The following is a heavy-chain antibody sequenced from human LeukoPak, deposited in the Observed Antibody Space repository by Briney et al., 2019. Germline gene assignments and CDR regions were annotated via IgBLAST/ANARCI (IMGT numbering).Heavy chain of an antibody. CDR1: GGTFSSYA. D-gene: IGHD1-26*01. CDR2: IIPIFGTA. J-gene: IGHJ6*03. V-gene: IGHV1-69*01. Sequence: SVKVSCKASGGTFSSYAISWVRQAPGQGLEWMGGIIPIFGTANYAQKFQGGVTITADESTSTAYMELSSLRSEDTAVYYCARDGGSGSHYYMDVWGKGTTVTVSS. CDR3: ARDGGSGSHYYMDV.